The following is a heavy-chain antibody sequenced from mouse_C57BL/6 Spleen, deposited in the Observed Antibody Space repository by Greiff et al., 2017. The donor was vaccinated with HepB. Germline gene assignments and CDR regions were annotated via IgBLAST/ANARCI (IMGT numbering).Heavy chain of an antibody. CDR1: GYTFTSYW. V-gene: IGHV1-61*01. CDR2: IYPSDSET. CDR3: ARRDHYYAMDY. J-gene: IGHJ4*01. Sequence: VQLQQPGAELVRPGSSVKLSCKASGYTFTSYWMDWVKQRPGQGLEWIGNIYPSDSETHYNQKFKDKATLTVDKSSSTAYMQLSSLTSEDSAVYYCARRDHYYAMDYWGQGTSVTVSS. D-gene: IGHD3-3*01.